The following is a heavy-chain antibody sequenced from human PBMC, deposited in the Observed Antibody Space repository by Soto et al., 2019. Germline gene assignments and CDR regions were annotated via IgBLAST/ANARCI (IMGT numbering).Heavy chain of an antibody. CDR1: DYTFTNYG. Sequence: ASVKVSCKASDYTFTNYGITWVRQAPGQGLEWMGWISADDGYTDYAQKFQGRVTMTTDTSTSTAYMDLKSLRSDDTAVYYCARDVMYRSGSSDYWGQETLFAVSS. V-gene: IGHV1-18*01. CDR3: ARDVMYRSGSSDY. J-gene: IGHJ4*02. CDR2: ISADDGYT. D-gene: IGHD3-10*01.